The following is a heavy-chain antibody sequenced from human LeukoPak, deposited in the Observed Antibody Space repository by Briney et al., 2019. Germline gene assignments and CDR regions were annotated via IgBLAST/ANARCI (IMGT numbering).Heavy chain of an antibody. CDR1: GYTFTGYY. CDR2: INPNSGGT. J-gene: IGHJ2*01. Sequence: ASVEVSCKASGYTFTGYYMHWVRQAPGQGLEGMGWINPNSGGTNYAQKFQGRVTMTRDTSISTAYMELSRLRSDDTAVYYCARAEYQLSQFDLWGRGTLVTVSS. CDR3: ARAEYQLSQFDL. D-gene: IGHD2-2*01. V-gene: IGHV1-2*02.